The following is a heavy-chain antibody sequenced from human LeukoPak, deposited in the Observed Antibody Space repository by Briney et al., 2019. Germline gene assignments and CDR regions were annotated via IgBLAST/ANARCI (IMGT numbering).Heavy chain of an antibody. CDR2: INNYNGNR. CDR1: GYSFSSYG. J-gene: IGHJ4*02. D-gene: IGHD6-19*01. Sequence: ASVKVSCKASGYSFSSYGTSWVRQAPGQGLEWMGWINNYNGNRNYAQKVQDRVTMTTDTSTNTTYMELRSLRYDDTAMYYCARDPGAVAGRFPFSDNWGQGTLVTISS. CDR3: ARDPGAVAGRFPFSDN. V-gene: IGHV1-18*01.